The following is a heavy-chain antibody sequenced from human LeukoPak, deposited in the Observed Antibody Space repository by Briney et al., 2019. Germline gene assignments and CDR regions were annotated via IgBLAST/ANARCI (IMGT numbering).Heavy chain of an antibody. J-gene: IGHJ2*01. Sequence: GESLKISRKGSGYSFTNYWIGWVRQMPGKGLEWMGIIDPRDSDTRYSPSFQGQVTFSVDKSISTAYLQWSSLKASDTAMYFCARHQAAITTRYFDLWGRGTLVTVSS. CDR1: GYSFTNYW. CDR2: IDPRDSDT. CDR3: ARHQAAITTRYFDL. V-gene: IGHV5-51*01. D-gene: IGHD3-22*01.